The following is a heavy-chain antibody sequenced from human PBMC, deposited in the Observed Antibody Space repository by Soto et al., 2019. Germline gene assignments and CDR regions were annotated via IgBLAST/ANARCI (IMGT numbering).Heavy chain of an antibody. D-gene: IGHD4-17*01. CDR3: ARDGDYGDYVAY. Sequence: PSETLSLTCTVSGGSISSYYLSWIRQPPGKGLEWIGYIYYSGSTNYNPSLKSRVTISVDTSKNQFSLKLSSVTAADTAVYYCARDGDYGDYVAYWGQGTLVTVSS. V-gene: IGHV4-59*01. CDR1: GGSISSYY. CDR2: IYYSGST. J-gene: IGHJ4*02.